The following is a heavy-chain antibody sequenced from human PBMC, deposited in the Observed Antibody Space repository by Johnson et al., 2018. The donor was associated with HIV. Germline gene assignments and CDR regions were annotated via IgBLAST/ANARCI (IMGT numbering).Heavy chain of an antibody. J-gene: IGHJ3*02. CDR2: ISGSGGST. Sequence: VQLVESGGGLVQPGGSLRLSCAASGFTVSSNYMNWVRQAPGKGLEWVSAISGSGGSTYYADSVKGRFTISRDNAKTSLFLQMRSLRPEDTAVYYCANPRAFDIWGQGTMVTVSS. V-gene: IGHV3-23*04. CDR1: GFTVSSNY. CDR3: ANPRAFDI.